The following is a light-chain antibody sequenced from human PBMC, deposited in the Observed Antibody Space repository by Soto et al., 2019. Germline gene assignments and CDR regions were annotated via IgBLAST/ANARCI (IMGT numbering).Light chain of an antibody. CDR3: QQYNSYLYT. J-gene: IGKJ2*01. Sequence: DIQMTQSPSTLSASVGDRVTITCRASQSISCWLAWYQQKPGKAPKLLIYKASSLESGVPSRFGGSGSGTQFTLTISSLQPDDFATYYCQQYNSYLYTFGQGTKVDIK. CDR1: QSISCW. CDR2: KAS. V-gene: IGKV1-5*03.